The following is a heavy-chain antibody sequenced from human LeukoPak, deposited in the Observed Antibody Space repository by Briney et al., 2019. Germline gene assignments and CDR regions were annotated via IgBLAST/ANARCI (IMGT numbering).Heavy chain of an antibody. CDR2: ISGSGGGT. J-gene: IGHJ4*02. D-gene: IGHD1-26*01. Sequence: GGSLRLSCAASGFTFSSYAMSWVRQAPGKGLEWVSAISGSGGGTYYADSVKGRFTISRDNSKNTLYLQMNSLRAEDTAVYYCAKVLSRVGATTSYFDYWGQGTLVTVSS. CDR3: AKVLSRVGATTSYFDY. V-gene: IGHV3-23*01. CDR1: GFTFSSYA.